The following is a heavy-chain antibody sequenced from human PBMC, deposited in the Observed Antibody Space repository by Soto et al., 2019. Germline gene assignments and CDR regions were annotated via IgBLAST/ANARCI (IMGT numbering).Heavy chain of an antibody. V-gene: IGHV5-51*01. D-gene: IGHD6-13*01. Sequence: PGESLRISFKASRYSFSFYWIGLVREMPGKGLEWMAIMYPDDSDVSYSSSFPGHVTISADKSINTAYLQASSLNASDSAMYYSARRSNCNSAAPDFWGQGTLVTVSS. CDR2: MYPDDSDV. CDR1: RYSFSFYW. J-gene: IGHJ4*02. CDR3: ARRSNCNSAAPDF.